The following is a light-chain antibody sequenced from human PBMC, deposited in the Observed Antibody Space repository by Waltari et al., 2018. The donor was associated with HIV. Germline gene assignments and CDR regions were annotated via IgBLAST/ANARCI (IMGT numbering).Light chain of an antibody. V-gene: IGKV4-1*01. CDR2: WAS. J-gene: IGKJ4*01. Sequence: DIVMTQSPDSLAVSLGERATINCKSSQSVLYSSNNKNYLAWYQQKPRQPPTLLIYWASSRESGVPDRFSGGGSGTDFTLTISSLQAEDVAVYYCQQYYSAPPTFGGGTKVEI. CDR1: QSVLYSSNNKNY. CDR3: QQYYSAPPT.